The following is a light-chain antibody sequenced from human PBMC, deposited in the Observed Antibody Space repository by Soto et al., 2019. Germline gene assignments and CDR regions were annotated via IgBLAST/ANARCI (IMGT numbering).Light chain of an antibody. Sequence: DIQMTQSPSTLSGSVGDRVTITCRASQTISSWLAWYQQKPGKAPKLLIYTTSNLESGVPSRFSGSGSGTEFTLTISSLQPEDFATYYCQQSYSNPPAFGQGTKVDIK. CDR3: QQSYSNPPA. CDR1: QTISSW. V-gene: IGKV1-39*01. CDR2: TTS. J-gene: IGKJ1*01.